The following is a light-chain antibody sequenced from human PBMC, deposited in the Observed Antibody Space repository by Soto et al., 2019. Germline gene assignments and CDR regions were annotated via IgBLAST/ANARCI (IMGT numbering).Light chain of an antibody. J-gene: IGKJ4*01. V-gene: IGKV1-9*01. CDR2: AAS. Sequence: DIQLTQSPSFLSASVGDRVTIPCRASQGINSYLAWYQQKPGKAPKILMYAASTLPAGVTSRFSGGGSGTEFTLTIRRLQPEDFETYFCQQLHTSPLTFDGGTKVDIK. CDR3: QQLHTSPLT. CDR1: QGINSY.